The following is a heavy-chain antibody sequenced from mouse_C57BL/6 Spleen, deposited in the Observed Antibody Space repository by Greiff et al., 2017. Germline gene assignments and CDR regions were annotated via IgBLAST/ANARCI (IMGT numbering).Heavy chain of an antibody. V-gene: IGHV14-1*01. D-gene: IGHD2-5*01. Sequence: VQLQQSGAELVRPGASVKLSCTASGFNIKDYYMHWVKQRPEQGLEWIGRIDPEDGDTEYAPKFQGKATMTADTSSNTAYLQLSSLTSEDTAVEYCTRDGIVSYVWFAYWGQGTLVTVSA. J-gene: IGHJ3*01. CDR2: IDPEDGDT. CDR3: TRDGIVSYVWFAY. CDR1: GFNIKDYY.